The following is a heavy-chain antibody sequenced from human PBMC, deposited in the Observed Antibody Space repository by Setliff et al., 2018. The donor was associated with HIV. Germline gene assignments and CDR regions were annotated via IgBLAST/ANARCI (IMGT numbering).Heavy chain of an antibody. CDR3: ARGSESLTYFDN. V-gene: IGHV2-70*11. J-gene: IGHJ4*02. CDR2: IDWDDAK. D-gene: IGHD3-10*01. CDR1: GFSLSPRGMS. Sequence: SGPTLVNPTQTLTLTCTFSGFSLSPRGMSVSWIRQPPGKALEWLARIDWDDAKYYSTSLKTRLTISKDTSKNQVVLTMTNMDPADTATYYCARGSESLTYFDNLGPGTLVTVSS.